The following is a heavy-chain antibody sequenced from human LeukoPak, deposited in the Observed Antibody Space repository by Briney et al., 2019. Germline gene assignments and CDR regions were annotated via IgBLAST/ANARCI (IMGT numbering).Heavy chain of an antibody. D-gene: IGHD6-13*01. V-gene: IGHV4-31*03. CDR2: IYYSGST. CDR3: ARGGQQLTLFDY. Sequence: SETLSLTCTVSGGSISSGGYYWRWIRQHPGKGLEWIGYIYYSGSTYYNPSLKSRVTISVDTSKNQFSLKLSSVTAADTAVYYCARGGQQLTLFDYWGQGTLVTVSS. J-gene: IGHJ4*02. CDR1: GGSISSGGYY.